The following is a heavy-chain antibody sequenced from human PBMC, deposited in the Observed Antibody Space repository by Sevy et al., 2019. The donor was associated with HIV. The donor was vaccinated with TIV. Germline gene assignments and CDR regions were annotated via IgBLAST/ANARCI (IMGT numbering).Heavy chain of an antibody. CDR1: GFTFSIFD. CDR2: IRGSSGSY. D-gene: IGHD5-12*01. CDR3: TRNRGYHTFDH. V-gene: IGHV3-48*02. Sequence: GGSLRLSCAASGFTFSIFDLDWVRQAPGKGLEWVSYIRGSSGSYMPYYADSVKGRFTISRDNAKNSLYLQMNSLSDEETAVYYCTRNRGYHTFDHWGQGTLVTVSS. J-gene: IGHJ4*02.